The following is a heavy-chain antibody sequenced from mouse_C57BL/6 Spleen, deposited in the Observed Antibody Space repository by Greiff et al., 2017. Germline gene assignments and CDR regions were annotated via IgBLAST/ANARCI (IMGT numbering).Heavy chain of an antibody. V-gene: IGHV10-1*01. CDR3: VRHESPRSYGDAMDY. Sequence: EVQRVESGGGLVQPKGSLKLSCAASGFSFNTYAMNWVRQAPGKGLEWVARIRSKSNNYATYYADSVKDRFTISRDDSESMLYLQMNNLKTEDTAMYYCVRHESPRSYGDAMDYWGQGTSVTVSS. CDR1: GFSFNTYA. CDR2: IRSKSNNYAT. D-gene: IGHD1-1*01. J-gene: IGHJ4*01.